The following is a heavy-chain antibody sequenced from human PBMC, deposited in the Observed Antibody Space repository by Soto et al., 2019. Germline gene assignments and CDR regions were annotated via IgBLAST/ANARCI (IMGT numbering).Heavy chain of an antibody. CDR2: IIPLFCTT. J-gene: IGHJ5*02. V-gene: IGHV1-69*06. CDR1: GGTFSSHA. D-gene: IGHD1-26*01. Sequence: QVQLLQSGAEVKKPGSSMNVSCKTLGGTFSSHAVNWLRQAPGQGFEWIGGIIPLFCTTNFAQKFQGRVTITADKSTSTVYMALSSLRFEDTALYYCARVAQVGSGWFDPWGQGTLVTVSS. CDR3: ARVAQVGSGWFDP.